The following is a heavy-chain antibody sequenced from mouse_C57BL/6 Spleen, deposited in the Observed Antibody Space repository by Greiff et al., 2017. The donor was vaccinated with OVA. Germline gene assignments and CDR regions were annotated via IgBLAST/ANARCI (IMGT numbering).Heavy chain of an antibody. V-gene: IGHV3-6*01. CDR3: AREGIYYDYGGAMDY. J-gene: IGHJ4*01. CDR2: ISYDGSN. Sequence: EVQLQESGPGLVKPSQSLSLTCSVTGYSITSGYYWNWIRQFPGNKLEWMGYISYDGSNNYNPSLKNRISITRDTSKNQFFLKLKSVTTEDTATYYCAREGIYYDYGGAMDYWGQGTSVTVSS. CDR1: GYSITSGYY. D-gene: IGHD2-4*01.